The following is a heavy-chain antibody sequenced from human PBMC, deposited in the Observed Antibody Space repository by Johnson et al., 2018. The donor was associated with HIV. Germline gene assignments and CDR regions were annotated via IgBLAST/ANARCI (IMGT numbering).Heavy chain of an antibody. V-gene: IGHV3-15*01. CDR3: TTDPWGSDAFDI. Sequence: EQLVESGGGVVQPGGSLRLSCAASGFPFSNYGMHWVRQAPGMGLEWVGRINSKTDGGTTDYAAPVKGRFTISRDDSKNTLYLQMNSLKTEDTAVYYCTTDPWGSDAFDIWGQGTMVTVSS. J-gene: IGHJ3*02. D-gene: IGHD7-27*01. CDR1: GFPFSNYG. CDR2: INSKTDGGTT.